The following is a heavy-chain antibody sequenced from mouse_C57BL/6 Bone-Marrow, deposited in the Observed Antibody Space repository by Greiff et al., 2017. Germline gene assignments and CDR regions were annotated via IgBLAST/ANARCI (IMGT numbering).Heavy chain of an antibody. D-gene: IGHD2-3*01. Sequence: DVHLVESGGGLVKPGGSLKLSCAASGFTFSDYGMHWVRQAPEKGLEWVAYISSGSSTIYYADTVKGRFTISRDNAKNTLFLQMTSLRSEDTAMYYCARSYDGYFLWYFDVWGTGTTVTVSS. CDR3: ARSYDGYFLWYFDV. V-gene: IGHV5-17*01. J-gene: IGHJ1*03. CDR2: ISSGSSTI. CDR1: GFTFSDYG.